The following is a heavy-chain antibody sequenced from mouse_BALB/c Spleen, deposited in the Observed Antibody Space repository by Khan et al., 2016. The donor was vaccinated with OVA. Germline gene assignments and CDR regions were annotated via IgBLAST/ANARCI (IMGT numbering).Heavy chain of an antibody. CDR2: IDPYNGGT. CDR1: GYAFTSYI. J-gene: IGHJ3*01. V-gene: IGHV1S135*01. CDR3: ARGGYGGFAY. Sequence: VQLQQSEPELVKPGASVKVSCKASGYAFTSYIMYWVKQSHGKSLEWIGHIDPYNGGTSYNQKFKGKATLTVDKSSTTAYMHLNSLTSEDSAVYYCARGGYGGFAYWGQGTLVTVSA. D-gene: IGHD2-2*01.